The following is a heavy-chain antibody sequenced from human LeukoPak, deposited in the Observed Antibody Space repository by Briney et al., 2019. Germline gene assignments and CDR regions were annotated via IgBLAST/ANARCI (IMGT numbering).Heavy chain of an antibody. CDR2: INPNSGGT. D-gene: IGHD4-17*01. J-gene: IGHJ4*02. V-gene: IGHV1-2*02. CDR1: GYTFTGYY. Sequence: ASVKVSCKASGYTFTGYYMHWVRQAPGQGLEWMGWINPNSGGTNYAQKFQGRVTMTRDTSISTAYMELSRLRSDDTAVYYCARVNGDYVSGYFDYWGQGTLVTVSS. CDR3: ARVNGDYVSGYFDY.